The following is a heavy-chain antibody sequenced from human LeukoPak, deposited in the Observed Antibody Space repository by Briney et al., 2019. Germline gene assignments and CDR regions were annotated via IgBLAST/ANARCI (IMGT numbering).Heavy chain of an antibody. D-gene: IGHD6-19*01. V-gene: IGHV3-13*01. J-gene: IGHJ4*02. CDR2: IGISGDT. CDR1: GFALRDYD. CDR3: ARGGIQVSGIDEIDY. Sequence: PGGSLRLSCAASGFALRDYDMHWVRQVTGKGLEWVSAIGISGDTYYPNSVKGRFTVSRENAKNSLYLQMNSLTAVDTAVYYCARGGIQVSGIDEIDYWGQGTLVTVSS.